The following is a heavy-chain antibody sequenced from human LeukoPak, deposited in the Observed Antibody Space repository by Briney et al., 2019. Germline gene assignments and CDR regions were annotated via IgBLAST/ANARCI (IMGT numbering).Heavy chain of an antibody. CDR1: GLTFSTSG. Sequence: GGSLRLSCTASGLTFSTSGFNWVRQATGKGLEWVASIGPTGSDRYHADSIKGRFTISRDNANNFLYLQMNSLRAEDTAVYYCATETNGRHYDYWGQGTLLTVSS. CDR2: IGPTGSDR. V-gene: IGHV3-21*06. CDR3: ATETNGRHYDY. D-gene: IGHD1-14*01. J-gene: IGHJ4*02.